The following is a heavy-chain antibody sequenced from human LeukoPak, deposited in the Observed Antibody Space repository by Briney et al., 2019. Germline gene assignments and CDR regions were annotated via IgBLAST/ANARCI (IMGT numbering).Heavy chain of an antibody. J-gene: IGHJ4*02. CDR2: ISSSSSTI. CDR1: GFTFSSYS. D-gene: IGHD5-18*01. CDR3: ARGYSYGYGPFDY. V-gene: IGHV3-48*02. Sequence: GGSLRLSCAGSGFTFSSYSMNWVRQAPGKGLEWVSYISSSSSTIHYADSVKGRFTISRDNARNSLNLQVNSLRDEDAAVYYCARGYSYGYGPFDYWGQGTLVTVSS.